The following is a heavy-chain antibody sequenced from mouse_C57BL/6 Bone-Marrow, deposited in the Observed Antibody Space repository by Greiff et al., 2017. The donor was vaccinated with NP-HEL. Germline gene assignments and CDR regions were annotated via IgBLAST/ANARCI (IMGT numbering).Heavy chain of an antibody. V-gene: IGHV1-55*01. CDR2: IYPGSGST. D-gene: IGHD2-3*01. J-gene: IGHJ2*01. Sequence: VQLQQPGAELVKPGASVKMSCKASGYTFTSYWITWVKQRPGQGLEWIGDIYPGSGSTNYNEKFKSKATLTVDTSSSTAYMQLSSLTSEDSAVYYCAIPYDGYYGFDYWGQGTTLTVSS. CDR1: GYTFTSYW. CDR3: AIPYDGYYGFDY.